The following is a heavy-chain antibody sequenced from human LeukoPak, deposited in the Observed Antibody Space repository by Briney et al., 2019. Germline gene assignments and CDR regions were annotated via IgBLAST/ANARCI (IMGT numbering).Heavy chain of an antibody. Sequence: PSETLSLTCTVSGGSISSYYWSWIRQPPGKGLEWIGYIYYSGSTNYNPSLKSRVTISVDTSKNQFSLKLSSVTAADTAVYYCARRTYSGYGDYWGQGTLVTVSS. CDR2: IYYSGST. V-gene: IGHV4-59*12. D-gene: IGHD5-12*01. CDR1: GGSISSYY. J-gene: IGHJ4*02. CDR3: ARRTYSGYGDY.